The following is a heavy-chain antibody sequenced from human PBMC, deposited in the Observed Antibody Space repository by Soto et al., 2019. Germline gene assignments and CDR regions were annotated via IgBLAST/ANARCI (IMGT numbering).Heavy chain of an antibody. CDR3: AHNDERNYGMDV. Sequence: QITLKESGPTLVKPTQTLTLTCTFSGFSLSTSGVGVGWILQPPGKALEWLALIYWNDDKRYIPSLKSRLTITKDTSKNQVVLTMTNMDPVDTATYYCAHNDERNYGMDVWGQGTTVTVSS. CDR2: IYWNDDK. CDR1: GFSLSTSGVG. V-gene: IGHV2-5*01. J-gene: IGHJ6*02. D-gene: IGHD6-25*01.